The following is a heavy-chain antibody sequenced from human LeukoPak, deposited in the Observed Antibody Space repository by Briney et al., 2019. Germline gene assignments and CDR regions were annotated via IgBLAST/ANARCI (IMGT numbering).Heavy chain of an antibody. CDR1: GFTVSTNY. J-gene: IGHJ4*02. D-gene: IGHD4-17*01. CDR3: ARGFRSVTTWGYFDY. Sequence: GGSLRLSCAASGFTVSTNYMSWVRQAPGKGLEWVSLIYSGGGTYYADSVKGRFTISRDNSRNTLSLQMNSLRVDDTAEYYCARGFRSVTTWGYFDYWGQGALVTVS. V-gene: IGHV3-66*01. CDR2: IYSGGGT.